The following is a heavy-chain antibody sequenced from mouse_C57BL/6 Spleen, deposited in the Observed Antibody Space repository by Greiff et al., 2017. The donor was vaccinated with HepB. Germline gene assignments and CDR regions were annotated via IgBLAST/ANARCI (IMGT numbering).Heavy chain of an antibody. CDR1: GYTFTEYT. CDR2: FYPGSGSI. V-gene: IGHV1-62-2*01. CDR3: ARHDGGGLITTVRGGFDV. Sequence: VQLQQSGAELVKPGASVKLSCKASGYTFTEYTIHWVKQRSGQGLEWIGWFYPGSGSIKYNEKFKDKATLTADKSSSTVYMELSRLTSEDSAVYFCARHDGGGLITTVRGGFDVWGTGPRSPSPQ. D-gene: IGHD1-1*01. J-gene: IGHJ1*03.